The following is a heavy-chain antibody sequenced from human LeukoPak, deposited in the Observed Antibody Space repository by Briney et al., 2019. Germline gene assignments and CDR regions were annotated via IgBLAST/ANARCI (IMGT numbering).Heavy chain of an antibody. D-gene: IGHD6-19*01. Sequence: ASVKVSCKASGYTFTSYGISWVRQAPGQALEWMGWISGYNGNTNYAQKLQGRVTMTTDTSTTTVYMELSSLRSEDTAVYYCARDHGQWVVRISLDYWGQGTLVTVSS. J-gene: IGHJ4*02. CDR3: ARDHGQWVVRISLDY. V-gene: IGHV1-18*01. CDR2: ISGYNGNT. CDR1: GYTFTSYG.